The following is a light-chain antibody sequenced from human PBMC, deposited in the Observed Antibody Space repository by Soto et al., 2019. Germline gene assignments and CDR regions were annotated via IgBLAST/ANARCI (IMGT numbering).Light chain of an antibody. J-gene: IGKJ4*01. Sequence: EIVLTQSRATLLLSPGSRTTLSCMSSQSVSSYLAWYQQKPGQAPRLLIYDASNRATGIPARFSGSGSGTDFTLTISSLEPEDFATYYCQQSYSTPLTFGGGTKVDIK. CDR3: QQSYSTPLT. V-gene: IGKV3-11*01. CDR1: QSVSSY. CDR2: DAS.